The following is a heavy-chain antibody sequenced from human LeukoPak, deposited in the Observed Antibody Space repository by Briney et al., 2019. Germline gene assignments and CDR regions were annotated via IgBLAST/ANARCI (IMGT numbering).Heavy chain of an antibody. V-gene: IGHV3-23*01. CDR3: AKRPSVATVAGYYFDY. J-gene: IGHJ4*02. Sequence: GGSLRLSCAASGFTFSNYAMSWVRQAPGKGLEWVSVISGSGGGTYYADSVEGRFTISRDNSKNTLHLQINSLRAEDTALYYCAKRPSVATVAGYYFDYWGQGTLVTVSS. CDR1: GFTFSNYA. D-gene: IGHD6-19*01. CDR2: ISGSGGGT.